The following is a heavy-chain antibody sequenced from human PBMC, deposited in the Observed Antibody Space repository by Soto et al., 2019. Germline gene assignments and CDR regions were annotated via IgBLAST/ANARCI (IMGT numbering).Heavy chain of an antibody. D-gene: IGHD5-12*01. V-gene: IGHV4-34*01. CDR2: INHSGST. Sequence: SETLSLTCAVYGGSFSGYYWSWIRQPPGKGLEWIGEINHSGSTSYNPSLKSRVTISVDTSKNQFSLKLSSVTAADTAVYYCARIGLRRLDYWGQGTLVTVSS. J-gene: IGHJ4*02. CDR3: ARIGLRRLDY. CDR1: GGSFSGYY.